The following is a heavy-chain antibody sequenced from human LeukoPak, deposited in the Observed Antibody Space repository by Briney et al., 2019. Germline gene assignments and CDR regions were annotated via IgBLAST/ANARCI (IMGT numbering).Heavy chain of an antibody. CDR1: GGSISNYY. J-gene: IGHJ4*02. CDR3: ARDYYDSWSYPFDY. CDR2: IYPSGST. D-gene: IGHD3-10*01. Sequence: PSETLSLTCSVSGGSISNYYWSWIRQPAGKGLEWIGRIYPSGSTNYNPSLKSRVTMSIDTSKNQFSLKLSSVTAADTAVYYCARDYYDSWSYPFDYWGQGTLVTVSS. V-gene: IGHV4-4*07.